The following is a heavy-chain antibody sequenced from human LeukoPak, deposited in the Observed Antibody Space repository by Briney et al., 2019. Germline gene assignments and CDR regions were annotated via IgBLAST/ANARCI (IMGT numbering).Heavy chain of an antibody. CDR2: IQYDGSKK. V-gene: IGHV3-30*02. Sequence: GGSLRLSCVASGFTFSSNGMHWVRQAPGKGLEWVTFIQYDGSKKYYADSVKGRFTISRDNSKNTLYLQMNSLRAEDTAVYYCAKDLSGYVSAFDIWGQGTMVTVSS. CDR3: AKDLSGYVSAFDI. D-gene: IGHD5-12*01. J-gene: IGHJ3*02. CDR1: GFTFSSNG.